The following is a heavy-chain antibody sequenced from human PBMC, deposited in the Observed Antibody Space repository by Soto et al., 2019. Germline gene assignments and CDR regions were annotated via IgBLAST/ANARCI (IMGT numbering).Heavy chain of an antibody. CDR1: GGTFSSYA. CDR3: ARVLNKVTGYCSGGSCYPYGMDV. V-gene: IGHV1-69*13. D-gene: IGHD2-15*01. J-gene: IGHJ6*02. CDR2: IIPIFGTA. Sequence: GASVKVSCKASGGTFSSYAISWVRQAPGQGLEWMGGIIPIFGTANYAQKFQGRVTITADESTSTAYMELSSLRSEDTAVYYCARVLNKVTGYCSGGSCYPYGMDVWGQGTTVTVS.